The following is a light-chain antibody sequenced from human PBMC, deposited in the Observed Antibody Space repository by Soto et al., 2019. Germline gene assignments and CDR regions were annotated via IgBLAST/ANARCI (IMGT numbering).Light chain of an antibody. J-gene: IGKJ2*01. V-gene: IGKV3-20*01. CDR1: QSVSSNY. CDR3: QQYGSSPYT. CDR2: GAS. Sequence: EIVLTQSPGTLSLSPGERATLSCRASQSVSSNYLAWYQQKPGQTPRLLIYGASSRATGIPDSFSGSGSGTDFTITISRLEHEDFAVYYCQQYGSSPYTFGQGTKLEIK.